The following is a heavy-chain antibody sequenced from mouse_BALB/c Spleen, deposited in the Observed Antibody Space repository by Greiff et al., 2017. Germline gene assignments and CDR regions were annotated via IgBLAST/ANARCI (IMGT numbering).Heavy chain of an antibody. V-gene: IGHV1S135*01. CDR3: ARGDYYGSSPYYYAMDY. CDR2: IDPFNGGT. CDR1: GYSFTSYY. J-gene: IGHJ4*01. Sequence: VQLKQSGPELMKPGASVKISCKASGYSFTSYYMHWVKQSHGKSLEWIGYIDPFNGGTSYNQKFKGKATLTVDKSSSTAYMHLSSLTSEDSAVYYCARGDYYGSSPYYYAMDYWGQGTSVTVSS. D-gene: IGHD1-1*01.